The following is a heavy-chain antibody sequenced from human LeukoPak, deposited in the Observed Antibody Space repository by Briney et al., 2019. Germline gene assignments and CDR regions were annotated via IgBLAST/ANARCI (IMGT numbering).Heavy chain of an antibody. CDR2: INNDGSYI. D-gene: IGHD6-19*01. V-gene: IGHV3-21*01. CDR1: GFIFSNSA. J-gene: IGHJ4*02. Sequence: GGSLRLSCAASGFIFSNSAMNWVRQAPGKGLEWVSSINNDGSYIYYAGSVKGRFTISRDNAKNSLYLRLNSLRVEDTAVYYCAKGPLTEVAGTTWDYWGQGTLVTVSS. CDR3: AKGPLTEVAGTTWDY.